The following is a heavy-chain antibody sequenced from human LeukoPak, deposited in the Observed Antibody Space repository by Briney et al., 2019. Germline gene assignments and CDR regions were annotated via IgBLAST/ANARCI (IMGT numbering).Heavy chain of an antibody. V-gene: IGHV3-53*01. D-gene: IGHD3-10*01. CDR3: ARGFFVSWFAPFDY. CDR2: IYSGGSI. CDR1: GFTVGSNY. J-gene: IGHJ4*02. Sequence: GGSLRLSCAASGFTVGSNYMSWVRQAPGKGLEWVSVIYSGGSIYYADSVKGRFTISRDNSKNTLYLQMNSLRAEDTAVYYCARGFFVSWFAPFDYWGQGTLVTVSS.